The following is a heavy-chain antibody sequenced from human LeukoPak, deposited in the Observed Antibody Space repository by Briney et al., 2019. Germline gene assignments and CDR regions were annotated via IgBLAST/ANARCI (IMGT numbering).Heavy chain of an antibody. Sequence: PSETLSLTCTVSGGSISSYYWSWIRQPPGKGLERIGYIYCSGSTNYNPSLKSRVTISVDTSKNQFSLKLSSVTAADTAVYYCARVRDTIRLFGRGYYFDYWGQGTLVTVSS. V-gene: IGHV4-59*01. CDR1: GGSISSYY. J-gene: IGHJ4*02. CDR2: IYCSGST. D-gene: IGHD3-10*02. CDR3: ARVRDTIRLFGRGYYFDY.